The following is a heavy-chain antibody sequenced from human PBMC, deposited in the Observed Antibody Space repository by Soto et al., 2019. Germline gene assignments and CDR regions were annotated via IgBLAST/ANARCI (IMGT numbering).Heavy chain of an antibody. V-gene: IGHV4-31*03. J-gene: IGHJ6*02. Sequence: QVQLQESGPGLVKPSQTLSLTCTVSGGSISSGGYYWSWIRQHPGKGLEWIGYIYYSGSTYYNPSVKSRVTISVDTSKNQFSLKLSSVTAADTAVYYCAREGRITMVRGVTYYYYGMDVWGQGTTVTVSS. CDR1: GGSISSGGYY. CDR2: IYYSGST. D-gene: IGHD3-10*01. CDR3: AREGRITMVRGVTYYYYGMDV.